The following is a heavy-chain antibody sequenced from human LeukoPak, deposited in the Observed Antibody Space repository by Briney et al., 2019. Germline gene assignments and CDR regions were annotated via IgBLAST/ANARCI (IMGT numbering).Heavy chain of an antibody. D-gene: IGHD4-17*01. J-gene: IGHJ5*02. V-gene: IGHV1-2*02. Sequence: GASVKVSCKASGYTFTSYYMHWVRQAPGQGLEWMGWINPNSGGTNYAQKFQGRVTMTRDTSISTAYMELSRLRSDDAAVYYCARVLDRDYGDYGVWFDPWGQGTLVTVSS. CDR1: GYTFTSYY. CDR3: ARVLDRDYGDYGVWFDP. CDR2: INPNSGGT.